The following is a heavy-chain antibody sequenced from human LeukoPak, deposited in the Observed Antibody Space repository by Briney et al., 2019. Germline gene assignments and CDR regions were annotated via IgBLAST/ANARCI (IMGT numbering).Heavy chain of an antibody. Sequence: GASVKVSYKASGYTFTSYGISWVRQAPGQGLEWMGWISAYNGNTIYAQKLQGRVTMTTDTSTSTAYMELRSLRSDDTAVYYCARAPRIVVVPAANPAPKYYYYGMDVWGQGTTVTVSS. V-gene: IGHV1-18*01. CDR3: ARAPRIVVVPAANPAPKYYYYGMDV. J-gene: IGHJ6*02. CDR1: GYTFTSYG. D-gene: IGHD2-2*01. CDR2: ISAYNGNT.